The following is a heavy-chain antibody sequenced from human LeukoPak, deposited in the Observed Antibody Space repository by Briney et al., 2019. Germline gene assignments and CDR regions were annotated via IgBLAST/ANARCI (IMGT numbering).Heavy chain of an antibody. CDR2: ISAYNGNT. J-gene: IGHJ4*02. D-gene: IGHD1-20*01. V-gene: IGHV1-18*01. CDR1: GYTFTSYG. Sequence: ASVKVSCKASGYTFTSYGISWVRQAPGQGLEWMGWISAYNGNTNYAQKLQGRVTMTTDTSTSTAYMELRSLRSDDTAVYYCARDRVTGTTVNYYFDYWGQGTLVTVSS. CDR3: ARDRVTGTTVNYYFDY.